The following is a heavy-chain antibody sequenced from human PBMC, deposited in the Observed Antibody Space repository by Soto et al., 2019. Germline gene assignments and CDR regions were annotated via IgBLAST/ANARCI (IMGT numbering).Heavy chain of an antibody. J-gene: IGHJ4*02. CDR2: ISSSGSTI. CDR1: GFTFSDYY. V-gene: IGHV3-11*01. Sequence: PGGSLRLSCAASGFTFSDYYMSWIRQAPGKGLEWASYISSSGSTIYYADSVKGRFTISRDNSKNTLYLQMNSLRAEDTAVYYCAKDVYSSSWPFDYWGQGTLVTVSS. D-gene: IGHD6-13*01. CDR3: AKDVYSSSWPFDY.